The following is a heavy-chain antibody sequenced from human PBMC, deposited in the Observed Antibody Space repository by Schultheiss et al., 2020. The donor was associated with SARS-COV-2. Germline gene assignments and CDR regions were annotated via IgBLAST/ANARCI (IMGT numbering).Heavy chain of an antibody. CDR2: ISSSGSTI. V-gene: IGHV3-48*04. CDR1: GFTFSSYA. D-gene: IGHD6-19*01. Sequence: GGSLRLSCAASGFTFSSYAMSWVRQAPGKGLEWVSYISSSGSTIYYADSVKGRFTISRDNAKNSLYLQMNSLRAEDTAVYYCARDYSSGWNYGMDVWGQGTTVTVSS. CDR3: ARDYSSGWNYGMDV. J-gene: IGHJ6*02.